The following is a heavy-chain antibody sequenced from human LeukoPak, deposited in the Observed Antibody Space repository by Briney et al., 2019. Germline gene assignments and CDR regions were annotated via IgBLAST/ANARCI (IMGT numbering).Heavy chain of an antibody. J-gene: IGHJ6*02. Sequence: ASVKVSCKASGYTFTSYGISRVRQAPGQGLEWMGWISAYNGNTNDAQKLQGRATMTTDTSTSTAYMELRSLRSDDTAVYYCARVGFGTVTPEDVWGQGTTVTVSS. D-gene: IGHD4-11*01. CDR3: ARVGFGTVTPEDV. V-gene: IGHV1-18*01. CDR1: GYTFTSYG. CDR2: ISAYNGNT.